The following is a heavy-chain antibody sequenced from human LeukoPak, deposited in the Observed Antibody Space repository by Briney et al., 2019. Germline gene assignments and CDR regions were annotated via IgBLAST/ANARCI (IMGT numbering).Heavy chain of an antibody. CDR2: IYHSGST. CDR3: ARRSEFDNTHYHYFDY. CDR1: GGSIDSRSYC. D-gene: IGHD2-15*01. V-gene: IGHV4-39*01. Sequence: KPSETLSLTCTVSGGSIDSRSYCWDWIRQAPGKGLEWIGTIYHSGSTEYNPSLKSRVAIFVDTSKNQFSLILHSVAAADTAVYYCARRSEFDNTHYHYFDYWGQGALVTVSS. J-gene: IGHJ4*02.